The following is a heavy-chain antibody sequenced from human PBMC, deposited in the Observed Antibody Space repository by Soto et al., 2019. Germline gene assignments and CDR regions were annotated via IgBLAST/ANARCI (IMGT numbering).Heavy chain of an antibody. V-gene: IGHV3-23*01. D-gene: IGHD3-22*01. CDR2: LSDSGGST. CDR3: AREIYDDYDSSGFDH. J-gene: IGHJ4*02. CDR1: GFSFSSHA. Sequence: GGSLRLSCTASGFSFSSHAMTWVRQAPGKGLEWVSGLSDSGGSTYYADSVKGRFTISRDNSMNTLSLQMNSLRAEDTAVYYCAREIYDDYDSSGFDHWGQGTLVTVSS.